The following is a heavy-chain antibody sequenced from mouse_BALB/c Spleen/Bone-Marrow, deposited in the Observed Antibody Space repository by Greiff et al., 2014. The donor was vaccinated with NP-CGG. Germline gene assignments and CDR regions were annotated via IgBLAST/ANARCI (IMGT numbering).Heavy chain of an antibody. CDR2: IYPSDSYT. J-gene: IGHJ3*01. V-gene: IGHV1-69*02. CDR1: GYTFTSYW. Sequence: QVQLKHSGAELVRPGPSVKLSCKASGYTFTSYWINWVKQRPGQGLEWIGNIYPSDSYTNYNQKFKDKATLTVDKSSSTAYMQLSSPTSEDSAVYYCTRDDGSPFAYWGQGTLVTVSA. CDR3: TRDDGSPFAY. D-gene: IGHD2-3*01.